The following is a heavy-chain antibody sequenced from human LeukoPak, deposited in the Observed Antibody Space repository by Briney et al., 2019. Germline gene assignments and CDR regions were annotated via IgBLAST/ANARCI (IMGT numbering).Heavy chain of an antibody. V-gene: IGHV4-59*01. J-gene: IGHJ4*02. CDR3: ANRSSIWSGYQDTLYYFDS. D-gene: IGHD3-3*01. CDR2: IYYSGST. CDR1: GGSISRYY. Sequence: SETLSLTCTVSGGSISRYYWSWIRQPPGKRLEWIGHIYYSGSTNYNPSLKSRATISVGTSKNQFSLKLSSVTAADTAVYYCANRSSIWSGYQDTLYYFDSWGQGTLVTVSS.